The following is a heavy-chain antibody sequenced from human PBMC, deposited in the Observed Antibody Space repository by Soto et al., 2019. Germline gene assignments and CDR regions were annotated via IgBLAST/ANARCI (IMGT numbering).Heavy chain of an antibody. Sequence: GGSLRLSCTASGFTFGDYALTWFRQAPGKGLDWVGFIRSKGYGGTADYAASVKGRFTISRDDSKSIAYLQMSSLKVEDKTVYYCSRVGGDFWIAYFTPNYHYGKDVWGQWTSVTVSS. CDR2: IRSKGYGGTA. V-gene: IGHV3-49*03. D-gene: IGHD3-3*01. CDR3: SRVGGDFWIAYFTPNYHYGKDV. J-gene: IGHJ6*02. CDR1: GFTFGDYA.